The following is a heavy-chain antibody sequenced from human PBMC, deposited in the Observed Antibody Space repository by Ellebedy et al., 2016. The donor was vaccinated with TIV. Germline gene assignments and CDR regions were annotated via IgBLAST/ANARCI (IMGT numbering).Heavy chain of an antibody. CDR2: IYFTGTT. J-gene: IGHJ4*02. CDR3: AKETWTGDYYRYY. D-gene: IGHD2-21*02. Sequence: GSLRLSXTVSGDSISSGYYWGWIRQPPGKGLEWIGSIYFTGTTFYNPSLKSRVTISVDTSKNHFSLKLNSVTAADTGVYYCAKETWTGDYYRYYWGQGTLVTVTS. CDR1: GDSISSGYY. V-gene: IGHV4-38-2*02.